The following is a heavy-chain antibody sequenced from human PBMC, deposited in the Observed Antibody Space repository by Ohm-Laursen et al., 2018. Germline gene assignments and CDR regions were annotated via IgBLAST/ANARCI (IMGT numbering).Heavy chain of an antibody. D-gene: IGHD5-18*01. CDR3: ARHSTAMVPYWYFDL. Sequence: PTQTLTLTCTFSGLSLSTSGMCVSWIRQPPGKALEWLARIDWDDDKYYSTSLKTRLTISKDTSKNQVVLTMTNMDPVDTATYYCARHSTAMVPYWYFDLWGRGTLVTVSS. CDR1: GLSLSTSGMC. J-gene: IGHJ2*01. V-gene: IGHV2-70*11. CDR2: IDWDDDK.